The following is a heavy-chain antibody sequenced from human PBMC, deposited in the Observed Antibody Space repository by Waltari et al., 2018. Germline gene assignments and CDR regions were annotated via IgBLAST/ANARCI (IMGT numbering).Heavy chain of an antibody. CDR3: ARQAKRWLQSQAFDI. D-gene: IGHD5-12*01. V-gene: IGHV1-69*01. CDR2: IIPIFGTA. Sequence: GLEWMGGIIPIFGTANYAQKFQGRVTITADESTSTAYMELSSLRSEDTAVYYCARQAKRWLQSQAFDIWGQGTMVTVSS. J-gene: IGHJ3*02.